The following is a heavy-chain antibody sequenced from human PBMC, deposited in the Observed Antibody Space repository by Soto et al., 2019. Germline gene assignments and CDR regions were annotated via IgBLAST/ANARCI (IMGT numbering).Heavy chain of an antibody. D-gene: IGHD6-19*01. CDR3: AKDQEYSSGWYYYYYGMDV. V-gene: IGHV3-23*01. CDR1: VFTFSSYA. CDR2: ISGSGGST. J-gene: IGHJ6*02. Sequence: GSLRLSCAASVFTFSSYAMSWVRQAPGKGLEWVSAISGSGGSTYYADSVKGRFTISRGNSKNTLYLQMNSLRAEDTAVYYCAKDQEYSSGWYYYYYGMDVWGQGTTVTVSS.